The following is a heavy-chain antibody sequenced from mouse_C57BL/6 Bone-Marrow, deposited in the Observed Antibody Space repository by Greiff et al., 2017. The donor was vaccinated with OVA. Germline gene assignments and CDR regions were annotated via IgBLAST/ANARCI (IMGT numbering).Heavy chain of an antibody. CDR1: GFTFNTYA. CDR3: VRERGLLRSFAY. D-gene: IGHD1-1*01. V-gene: IGHV10-3*01. CDR2: IRCKSSNYAT. J-gene: IGHJ3*01. Sequence: EVQLVESGGGLVQPKGSLKLSCAASGFTFNTYAMHWVRQAPGKGLEWVARIRCKSSNYATYYADSVKDRFTISRDDSQSMLYLQMNNLKTEDTAMYYCVRERGLLRSFAYWGQGTLVTVSA.